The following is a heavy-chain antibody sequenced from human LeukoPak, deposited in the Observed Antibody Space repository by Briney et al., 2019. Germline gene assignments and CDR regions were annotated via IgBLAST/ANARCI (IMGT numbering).Heavy chain of an antibody. CDR3: ARSVRLLSLATADNWFDP. CDR1: GGSMSSYY. J-gene: IGHJ5*02. Sequence: PSETLSLTCTVSGGSMSSYYWSWLRQPPGKGLEWIGYIYYSGITNYNPSLKSRVTVSIDTSENQFSLNLRSVTAADTAVYFCARSVRLLSLATADNWFDPWGQGTLVTVSS. D-gene: IGHD2-21*02. V-gene: IGHV4-59*01. CDR2: IYYSGIT.